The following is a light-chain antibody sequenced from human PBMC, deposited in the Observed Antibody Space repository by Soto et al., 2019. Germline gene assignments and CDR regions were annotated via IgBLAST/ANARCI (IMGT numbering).Light chain of an antibody. CDR1: SSDVGGYNY. CDR3: NSYTSKSTGV. Sequence: QSALTQPASVSGSPGQSITISCTGTSSDVGGYNYVSWYQQHPGKAPKLIIYEVSNRPSGVSNRFSGSKSGNTASQTISGLQAEDEADYYCNSYTSKSTGVFGTGTKVTVL. CDR2: EVS. V-gene: IGLV2-14*01. J-gene: IGLJ1*01.